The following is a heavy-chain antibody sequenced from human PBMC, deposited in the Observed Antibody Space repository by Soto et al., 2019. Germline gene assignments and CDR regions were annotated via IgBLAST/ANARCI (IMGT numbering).Heavy chain of an antibody. Sequence: LRLSCAASGFTFSSYSMNWVRQAPGKGLEWVSYISSSSSTIYYADSVKGRFTISRDNAKNSLYLQMNSLRDEDTAVYYCARDPIFGVVIINYYGMDVWGQGTTVTVSS. CDR1: GFTFSSYS. J-gene: IGHJ6*02. CDR3: ARDPIFGVVIINYYGMDV. V-gene: IGHV3-48*02. D-gene: IGHD3-3*01. CDR2: ISSSSSTI.